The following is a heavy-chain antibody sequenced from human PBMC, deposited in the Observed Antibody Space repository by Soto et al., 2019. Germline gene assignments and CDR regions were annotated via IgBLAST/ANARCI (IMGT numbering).Heavy chain of an antibody. CDR2: IVSIGTNT. CDR3: AKGHLGSCSGARCNHFDS. Sequence: EVQLLESGGGLVQPGGSLRLSCAASGFTFNNYAMNWVRQAPGKRLEWVSSIVSIGTNTYYADSVKGRFTISRDNSKNPVSLQMNSLRADAAAIYYCAKGHLGSCSGARCNHFDSWGQGALLTVSS. V-gene: IGHV3-23*01. D-gene: IGHD2-15*01. CDR1: GFTFNNYA. J-gene: IGHJ4*02.